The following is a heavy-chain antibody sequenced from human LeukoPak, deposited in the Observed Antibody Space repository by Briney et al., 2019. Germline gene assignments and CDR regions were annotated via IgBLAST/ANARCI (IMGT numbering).Heavy chain of an antibody. CDR2: ISYDGSNK. D-gene: IGHD4-17*01. CDR3: ARDNDYGDYPDAFDI. CDR1: GFTFSSYA. J-gene: IGHJ3*02. V-gene: IGHV3-30-3*01. Sequence: LGRSLRLSCAASGFTFSSYAMHWVRQAPGKGLEWVAVISYDGSNKYYADSVKGRFTISRDNSKNTLYLQMNSLRAEDTAVYYCARDNDYGDYPDAFDIWGQGTMVTVSS.